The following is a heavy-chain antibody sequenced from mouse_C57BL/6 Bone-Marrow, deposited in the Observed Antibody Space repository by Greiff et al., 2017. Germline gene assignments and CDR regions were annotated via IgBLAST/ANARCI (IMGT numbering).Heavy chain of an antibody. CDR1: GYTFTSYW. CDR2: IHPSDSYT. V-gene: IGHV1-59*01. D-gene: IGHD2-4*01. CDR3: ARDYDYDGAWFAY. J-gene: IGHJ3*01. Sequence: QVQLQQPGAELVRPGTSVKLSCKASGYTFTSYWMHWVKQRPGQGLEWIGVIHPSDSYTNYNQKFKGKATLTVDTSSHTADMQLSRLTSEDSAVYYCARDYDYDGAWFAYWGQGTLVTVSA.